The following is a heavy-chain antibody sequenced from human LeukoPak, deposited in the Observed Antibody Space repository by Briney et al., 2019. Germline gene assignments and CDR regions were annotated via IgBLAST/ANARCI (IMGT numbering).Heavy chain of an antibody. Sequence: PGGSLRLSCAASGLTFSDYYMSWIRQAPGKGLEWVSYISSSGSTIHYADSVKGRFTISRDDAKNSLYLQMNSLRAEDTAVYYCAKELIMRFDFWGQGTLVTVSS. CDR1: GLTFSDYY. D-gene: IGHD3-16*01. CDR3: AKELIMRFDF. V-gene: IGHV3-11*04. CDR2: ISSSGSTI. J-gene: IGHJ4*02.